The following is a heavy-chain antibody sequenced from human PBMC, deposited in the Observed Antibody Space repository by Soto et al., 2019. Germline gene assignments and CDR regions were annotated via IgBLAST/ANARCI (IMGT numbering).Heavy chain of an antibody. D-gene: IGHD2-15*01. Sequence: GASVKVSCKASGYTFTSYYMHWVRQAPGQGLEWMGIINPSGGSTSYAQKFQGRVTMTRDTSTSTVYMELSSLRSKDTAVYYCARDPCIGYCSGGSCYCLDYWGQGTLVTVSS. V-gene: IGHV1-46*03. J-gene: IGHJ4*02. CDR1: GYTFTSYY. CDR2: INPSGGST. CDR3: ARDPCIGYCSGGSCYCLDY.